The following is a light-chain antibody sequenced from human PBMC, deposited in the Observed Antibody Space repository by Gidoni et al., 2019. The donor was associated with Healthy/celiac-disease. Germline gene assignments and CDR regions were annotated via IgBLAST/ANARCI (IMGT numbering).Light chain of an antibody. V-gene: IGKV1-39*01. CDR2: AAF. CDR3: QQSYSTLTWT. Sequence: DIQMTQSPSSLSASVGDRVTITCRASQSISSYLNWYQQKPGKAPKLLIYAAFSLQSGVPSRFSGSGSGTDFILTISSLQPEDFATYYCQQSYSTLTWTFGQGTKVEIK. J-gene: IGKJ1*01. CDR1: QSISSY.